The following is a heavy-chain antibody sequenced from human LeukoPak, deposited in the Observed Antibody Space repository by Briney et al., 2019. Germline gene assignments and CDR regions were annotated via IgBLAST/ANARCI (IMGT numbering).Heavy chain of an antibody. CDR3: ARDMSYYDSSGYYGY. J-gene: IGHJ4*02. CDR1: GFTVSSNY. D-gene: IGHD3-22*01. V-gene: IGHV3-66*01. CDR2: IYSGGST. Sequence: PGGSLRLSCAASGFTVSSNYMSWVRQAPGKGLEWVSVIYSGGSTYYADSVKGRFTISRDNSKNTLYLQMNSLRAEDTAVYYCARDMSYYDSSGYYGYWGQGTLVTVSS.